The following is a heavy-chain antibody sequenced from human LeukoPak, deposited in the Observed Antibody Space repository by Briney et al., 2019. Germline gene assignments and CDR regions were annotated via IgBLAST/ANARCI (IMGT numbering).Heavy chain of an antibody. CDR2: IYYSGST. CDR3: ARHRTIYYDNSGYWV. Sequence: SETLSLTCTVSGGSIRISSYYWGWIRQPPGKGLKWIGSIYYSGSTYYNPSLKSRVTISVDTSKNQFSLKPSSVTAADTAVYYCARHRTIYYDNSGYWVWGQGTLVTVSS. V-gene: IGHV4-39*01. J-gene: IGHJ4*02. CDR1: GGSIRISSYY. D-gene: IGHD3-22*01.